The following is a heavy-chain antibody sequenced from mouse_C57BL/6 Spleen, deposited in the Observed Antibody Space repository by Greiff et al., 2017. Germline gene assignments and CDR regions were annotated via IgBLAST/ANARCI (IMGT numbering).Heavy chain of an antibody. CDR3: AKQGGYYDYRYAMDY. CDR2: IWSGGST. CDR1: GFSLTSYG. J-gene: IGHJ4*01. D-gene: IGHD2-4*01. V-gene: IGHV2-4*01. Sequence: VHLVESGPGLVQPSQSLSITCTVSGFSLTSYGVHWVRQPPGKGLEWLGVIWSGGSTDYNAAFISRLSISKDNSKSQVFFKMNSLQADDTAIYYCAKQGGYYDYRYAMDYWGQGTSVTVSS.